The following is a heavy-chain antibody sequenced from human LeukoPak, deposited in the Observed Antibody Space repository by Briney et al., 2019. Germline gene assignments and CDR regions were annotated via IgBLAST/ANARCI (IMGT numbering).Heavy chain of an antibody. J-gene: IGHJ5*02. CDR3: ARTRFGRQLVSRWFDP. D-gene: IGHD6-13*01. CDR2: IDHSGST. Sequence: PSETLSLTCTVSGYSISSGYYWGWIRQPPGKGLEWIGSIDHSGSTNYNPSLKSRVTISVDTSKNQFSLKLSSVTAADTAVYYCARTRFGRQLVSRWFDPWGQGTLVTVSS. CDR1: GYSISSGYY. V-gene: IGHV4-38-2*02.